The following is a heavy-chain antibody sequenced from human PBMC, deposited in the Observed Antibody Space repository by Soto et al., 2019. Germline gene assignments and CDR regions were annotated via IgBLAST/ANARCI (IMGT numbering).Heavy chain of an antibody. CDR2: IDWDDDK. V-gene: IGHV2-70*11. D-gene: IGHD2-15*01. Sequence: ICVSWIRQPPGKALEWLARIDWDDDKYYSTSLKTRLTISKDTSKNQVVLTMTNMDPVDTATYYFVRFFQAEYGIRDTVPVSAFLLNRSSDL. CDR3: VRFFQAEYGIRDTVPVSAFLLNRSSDL. J-gene: IGHJ2*01. CDR1: IC.